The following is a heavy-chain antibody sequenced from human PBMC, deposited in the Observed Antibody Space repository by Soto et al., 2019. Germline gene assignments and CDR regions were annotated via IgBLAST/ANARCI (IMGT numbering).Heavy chain of an antibody. CDR3: ARDLGYYDSSGYFDY. J-gene: IGHJ4*02. V-gene: IGHV3-11*01. D-gene: IGHD3-22*01. Sequence: PGGSLRLSCAASGFTFSDYYMSWIRQAPGKGPEWVSYISSSDTIISYADSVKGRFTISRDNAKNSLYLQMNSLRAEDTALYYCARDLGYYDSSGYFDYWGQGTLVTVSS. CDR2: ISSSDTII. CDR1: GFTFSDYY.